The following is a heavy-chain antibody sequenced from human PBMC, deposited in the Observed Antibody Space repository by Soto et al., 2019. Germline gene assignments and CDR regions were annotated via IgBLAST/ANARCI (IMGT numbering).Heavy chain of an antibody. J-gene: IGHJ4*02. CDR3: ARPYCFGGICYYYFDY. CDR2: IYYDGSNK. V-gene: IGHV3-33*01. Sequence: GGSLRLSCAASGFTFSVYAMHWVRQAPGKGLEWVAVIYYDGSNKYYADSVKGRFTISRDNSKNTLYLQMNSLRAEDTAVYYCARPYCFGGICYYYFDYWGQGTLVTVSS. D-gene: IGHD2-15*01. CDR1: GFTFSVYA.